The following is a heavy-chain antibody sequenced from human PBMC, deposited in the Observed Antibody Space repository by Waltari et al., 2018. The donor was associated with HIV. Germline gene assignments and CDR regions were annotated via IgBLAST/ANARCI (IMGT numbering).Heavy chain of an antibody. J-gene: IGHJ4*02. D-gene: IGHD3-3*01. V-gene: IGHV1-46*01. CDR1: GYTFTSYC. Sequence: QVQLVQSGAEVKKPGASVKVSCKASGYTFTSYCMHWVRQAPGQGLEWMGIINPSGGSTSYAQKFQGRVTMTRDTSTSTVYMELSSLRSEDTAVYYCARSAPGYDFWSGYFDYWGQGTLVTVSS. CDR2: INPSGGST. CDR3: ARSAPGYDFWSGYFDY.